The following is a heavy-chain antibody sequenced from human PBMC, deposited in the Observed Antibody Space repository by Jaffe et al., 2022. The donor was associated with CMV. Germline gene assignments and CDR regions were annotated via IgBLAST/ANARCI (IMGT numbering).Heavy chain of an antibody. CDR3: ARAIEEDYYDSSGYPGWFDP. J-gene: IGHJ5*02. CDR2: MNPNSGNT. V-gene: IGHV1-8*01. CDR1: GYTFTSYD. D-gene: IGHD3-22*01. Sequence: QVQLVQSGAEVKKPGASVKVSCKASGYTFTSYDINWVRQATGQGLEWMGWMNPNSGNTGYAQKFQGRVTMTRNTSISTAYMELSSLRSEDTAVYYCARAIEEDYYDSSGYPGWFDPWGQGTLVTVSS.